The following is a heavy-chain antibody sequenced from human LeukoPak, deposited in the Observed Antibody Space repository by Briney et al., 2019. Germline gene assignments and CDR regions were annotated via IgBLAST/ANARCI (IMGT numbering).Heavy chain of an antibody. CDR2: IFYSGSI. CDR1: GASISNYY. D-gene: IGHD4-23*01. Sequence: SETLSLTCTVSGASISNYYWSWIRQPPGKGLEWIGYIFYSGSIKYNPSLKSRVTISLDTSKNQFSLQLRSVTAADTAVYYCARFTTVVPAFWYFDLWGRGTLVTVSS. J-gene: IGHJ2*01. V-gene: IGHV4-59*08. CDR3: ARFTTVVPAFWYFDL.